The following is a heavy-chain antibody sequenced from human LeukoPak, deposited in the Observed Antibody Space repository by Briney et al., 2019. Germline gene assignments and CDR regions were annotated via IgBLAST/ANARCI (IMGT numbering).Heavy chain of an antibody. CDR3: AKDIVLGYCSGGSCYTFDY. Sequence: GGSLRLSCAASGVTFDDYAMHWVRQAPGKGLEWVSLISGDGGSTYYADSVTGRFTISRDNSKNSLYLQMNSLRTADTALYYCAKDIVLGYCSGGSCYTFDYWGQGTLVTVSS. CDR1: GVTFDDYA. J-gene: IGHJ4*02. D-gene: IGHD2-15*01. CDR2: ISGDGGST. V-gene: IGHV3-43*02.